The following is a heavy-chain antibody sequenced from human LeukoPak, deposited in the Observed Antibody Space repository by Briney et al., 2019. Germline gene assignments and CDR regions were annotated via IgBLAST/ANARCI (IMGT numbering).Heavy chain of an antibody. V-gene: IGHV1-8*01. D-gene: IGHD6-19*01. CDR1: GYTFTSYD. CDR3: ARGGTAVAGSLLGY. Sequence: ASVNVSCKASGYTFTSYDINWVRQATGQGLEWMGWMNPNSGNTGYAQKFQGRVTMTRNTSISTAYMELSSLRSEDTAVYYCARGGTAVAGSLLGYWGQGTLVTVSS. CDR2: MNPNSGNT. J-gene: IGHJ4*02.